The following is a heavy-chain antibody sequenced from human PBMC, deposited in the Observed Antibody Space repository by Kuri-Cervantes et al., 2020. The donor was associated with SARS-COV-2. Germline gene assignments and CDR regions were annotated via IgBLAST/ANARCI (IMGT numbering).Heavy chain of an antibody. V-gene: IGHV3-7*01. CDR3: ARDHFHFDY. CDR2: IKQDGSEK. J-gene: IGHJ4*02. D-gene: IGHD2/OR15-2a*01. CDR1: GFTFSSYS. Sequence: GESLKISCAASGFTFSSYSMNWVRQAPGKGLEWVTKIKQDGSEKYYVDSVKGRFTISRDNAKNSLYLQMNSLRAEDTAVYYCARDHFHFDYWGQGTLVTVSS.